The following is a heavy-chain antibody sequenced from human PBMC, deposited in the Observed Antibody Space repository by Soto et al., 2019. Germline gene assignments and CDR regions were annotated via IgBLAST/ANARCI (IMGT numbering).Heavy chain of an antibody. V-gene: IGHV1-69*06. D-gene: IGHD3-22*01. CDR1: GGTFSSYA. CDR3: AKDSSGYYYS. CDR2: IIPIFGTA. Sequence: ASVKVSCKASGGTFSSYAISWVRQAPGQGLEWMGGIIPIFGTANYAQKFQGRVTITADKSTSTAYMELSSLRSEDTAVYYCAKDSSGYYYSWGQGTLVTVSS. J-gene: IGHJ4*02.